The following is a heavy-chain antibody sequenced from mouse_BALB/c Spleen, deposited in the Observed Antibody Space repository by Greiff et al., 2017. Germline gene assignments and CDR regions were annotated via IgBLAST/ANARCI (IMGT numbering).Heavy chain of an antibody. CDR2: ISYDGSN. J-gene: IGHJ1*01. Sequence: VQLQQSGPGLVKPSQSLSLTCSVTGYSITSGYYWNWIRQFPGNKLEWMGYISYDGSNNYNPSLKNRISITRDTSKNQFFLKLNSVTTEDTATYYCARGFHWYFDVWGAGTTVTVSS. V-gene: IGHV3-6*02. CDR3: ARGFHWYFDV. CDR1: GYSITSGYY.